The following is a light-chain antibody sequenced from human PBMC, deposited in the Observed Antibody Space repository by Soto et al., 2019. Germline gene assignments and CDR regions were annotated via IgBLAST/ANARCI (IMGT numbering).Light chain of an antibody. Sequence: QSVLTQPPSASGTPGQRVTISCSGSSSNIGSNTVNWYQQLPGTNPTLLIYSNNQRPSGVTDRFSGSKSSTSASLAISLLQYEDEAYYYCASWDDSLNGYVFGTGTKLTVL. CDR1: SSNIGSNT. CDR2: SNN. J-gene: IGLJ1*01. CDR3: ASWDDSLNGYV. V-gene: IGLV1-44*01.